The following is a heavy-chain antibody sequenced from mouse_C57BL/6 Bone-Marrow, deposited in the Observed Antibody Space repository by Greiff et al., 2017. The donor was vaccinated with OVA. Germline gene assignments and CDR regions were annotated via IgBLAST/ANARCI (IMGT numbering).Heavy chain of an antibody. V-gene: IGHV10-1*01. CDR2: IRSKSNNYAT. CDR1: GFSFNTYA. CDR3: VRHWGDYDEGRYAMDY. D-gene: IGHD2-4*01. Sequence: EVMLVESGGGLVQPKGSLKLSCAASGFSFNTYAMNWVRQAPGKGLEWVARIRSKSNNYATYYADSVKDRFTISRDDSESMLYLQMNNLKTEDTAMYYCVRHWGDYDEGRYAMDYWGQGTSVTVSS. J-gene: IGHJ4*01.